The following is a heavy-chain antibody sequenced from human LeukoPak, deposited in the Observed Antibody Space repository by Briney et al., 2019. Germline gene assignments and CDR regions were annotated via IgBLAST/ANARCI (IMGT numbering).Heavy chain of an antibody. V-gene: IGHV1-69*13. CDR1: GGTFSNYA. CDR2: VIPIFDTT. Sequence: ASEKVSCKASGGTFSNYAISWVRQAPGQGLEWVGGVIPIFDTTNYAQKFQGRVTITADESTRTAYMELSSLRSEDTAVYYCASQSPSDSSGWYGGPFDIWGQGTMVTVSS. D-gene: IGHD6-19*01. J-gene: IGHJ3*02. CDR3: ASQSPSDSSGWYGGPFDI.